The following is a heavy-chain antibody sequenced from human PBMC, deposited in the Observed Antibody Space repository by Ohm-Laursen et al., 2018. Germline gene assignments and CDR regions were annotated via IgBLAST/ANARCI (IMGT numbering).Heavy chain of an antibody. CDR1: GYSFTSYW. V-gene: IGHV5-51*01. J-gene: IGHJ2*01. D-gene: IGHD6-13*01. CDR3: AREGAGEGIAAAKYGWYFDL. CDR2: IYPGDSDT. Sequence: GESLRISCKGSGYSFTSYWIGWVRQMPGKGLEWMGIIYPGDSDTRYSPSFQGQVTISADKSISTAYLQWSSLKASDTAMYYCAREGAGEGIAAAKYGWYFDLWGRGTLVTVSS.